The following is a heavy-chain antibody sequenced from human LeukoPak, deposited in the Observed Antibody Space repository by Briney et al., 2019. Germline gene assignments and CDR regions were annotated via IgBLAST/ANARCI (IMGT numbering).Heavy chain of an antibody. V-gene: IGHV3-21*04. CDR1: GFTFSSYS. CDR2: ISSSSSYI. CDR3: ARGSATYYRYFDY. J-gene: IGHJ4*02. Sequence: GGSLRLSCAASGFTFSSYSMNWVRQAPGKGLEWVSPISSSSSYIYSADSVKGRFTISRDNAKNSLYLQMNSLRAEDTALYYCARGSATYYRYFDYWGQGILVTVSS. D-gene: IGHD3-10*01.